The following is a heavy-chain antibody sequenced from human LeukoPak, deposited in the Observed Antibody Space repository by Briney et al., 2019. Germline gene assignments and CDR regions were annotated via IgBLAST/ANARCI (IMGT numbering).Heavy chain of an antibody. Sequence: SDTLSLTCTLSGGPISSYYWIWIRHPPGKGLEGIGYIYYSENTHYNPSLKSRVTISVDTSKSQFSLKLSSVTAAGTAVYYCAREICSSTSCAGNWFDPGGQGTLVTVSS. D-gene: IGHD2-2*01. V-gene: IGHV4-59*01. CDR3: AREICSSTSCAGNWFDP. CDR1: GGPISSYY. J-gene: IGHJ5*02. CDR2: IYYSENT.